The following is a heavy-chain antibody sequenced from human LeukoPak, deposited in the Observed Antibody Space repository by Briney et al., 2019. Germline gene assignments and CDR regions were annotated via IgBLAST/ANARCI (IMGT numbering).Heavy chain of an antibody. V-gene: IGHV3-74*01. J-gene: IGHJ4*02. D-gene: IGHD5-24*01. CDR3: VRGWEMATIGYDY. CDR1: GFTFSSYW. Sequence: GGSLRLSCAASGFTFSSYWMHWVRQAPGKGLVWVSRIDIDGSRATYADSVKGRFTISRDNAKNTLYLHMNSLRAEDTAMYYCVRGWEMATIGYDYWGQGTLVTVSS. CDR2: IDIDGSRA.